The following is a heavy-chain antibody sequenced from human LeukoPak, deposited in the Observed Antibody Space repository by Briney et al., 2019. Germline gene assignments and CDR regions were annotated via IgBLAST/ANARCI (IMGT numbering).Heavy chain of an antibody. D-gene: IGHD3-10*01. CDR1: GGSISSYY. CDR2: IYYSGST. J-gene: IGHJ4*02. CDR3: ARDQYYYGSGSYGLDY. V-gene: IGHV4-59*12. Sequence: SETLSLTCTVSGGSISSYYWSWIRQPPGKGLEWIGYIYYSGSTNYNPSLKSRVTMSVDTSKNQFSLKLSSVTAADTAVYYRARDQYYYGSGSYGLDYWGQGTLVTVSS.